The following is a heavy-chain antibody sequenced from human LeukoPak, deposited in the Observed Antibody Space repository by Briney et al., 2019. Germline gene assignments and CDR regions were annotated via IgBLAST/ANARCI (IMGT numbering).Heavy chain of an antibody. CDR1: GFTFRIHA. CDR2: IGSGDDL. J-gene: IGHJ4*02. D-gene: IGHD5/OR15-5a*01. Sequence: PGGSLRLSCAASGFTFRIHAMSWVRQAPGKGLEWVSTIGSGDDLHYADSVKGRFTVSRDDPQNTLYLQMNSLRAEDAAIYYCAKDGTPGNSVYDHFDYWGQGTLVTVSS. CDR3: AKDGTPGNSVYDHFDY. V-gene: IGHV3-23*01.